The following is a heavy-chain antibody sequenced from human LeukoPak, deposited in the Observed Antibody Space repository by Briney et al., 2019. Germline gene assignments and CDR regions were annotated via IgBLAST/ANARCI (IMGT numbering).Heavy chain of an antibody. CDR1: GFAFSSYA. CDR3: ANPYYYGSGSYYPFDY. D-gene: IGHD3-10*01. V-gene: IGHV3-23*01. CDR2: ISGSGGST. J-gene: IGHJ4*02. Sequence: AGGSLRLSCAASGFAFSSYAMSWVRQAPGKGLEWVSAISGSGGSTYYADSVKGRFTISRDNSKNTLYLQMNSLRAEDTAVYYCANPYYYGSGSYYPFDYWGQGTLVTVSS.